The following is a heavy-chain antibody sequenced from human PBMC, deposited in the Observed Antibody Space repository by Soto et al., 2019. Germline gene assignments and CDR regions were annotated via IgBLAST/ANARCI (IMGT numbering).Heavy chain of an antibody. CDR1: GYSFTNYW. Sequence: GESLKISCKGSGYSFTNYWTSWVRQMPGKGLEWMGRIDPSDSYTNYSPSFQGHVTISADKSISTAYLQWSSLKASDTAMYYCARRSVTGATTLDYWGQGTLVTVSS. V-gene: IGHV5-10-1*01. D-gene: IGHD1-7*01. CDR3: ARRSVTGATTLDY. CDR2: IDPSDSYT. J-gene: IGHJ4*02.